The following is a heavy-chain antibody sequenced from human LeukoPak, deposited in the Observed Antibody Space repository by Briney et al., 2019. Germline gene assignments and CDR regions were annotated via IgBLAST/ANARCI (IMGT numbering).Heavy chain of an antibody. CDR1: AFTFSSYW. CDR2: MKEDGGVI. D-gene: IGHD4-23*01. V-gene: IGHV3-7*01. J-gene: IGHJ4*02. CDR3: ARDRGYSTFDY. Sequence: GGSLRLSCEASAFTFSSYWMSWVRQAPGKGLEWVANMKEDGGVINYVDSVKGRFTISRDNVKNSLFLQMNSLRVEDTAVYYCARDRGYSTFDYWGQGTLVTVSS.